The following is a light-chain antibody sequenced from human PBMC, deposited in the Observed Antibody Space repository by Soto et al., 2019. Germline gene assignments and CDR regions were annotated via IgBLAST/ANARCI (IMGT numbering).Light chain of an antibody. J-gene: IGKJ4*01. CDR2: GAA. CDR1: QNIRNY. Sequence: DIQMTQSPSSLSASVGDRVAITCRVSQNIRNYLNWYQQKPGKAPRVLIYGAASLQSGVPSRFSGSGSGTNFSLTINSLQPADYATYHWQQSYNLQALTFGGGTKGEIK. V-gene: IGKV1-39*01. CDR3: QQSYNLQALT.